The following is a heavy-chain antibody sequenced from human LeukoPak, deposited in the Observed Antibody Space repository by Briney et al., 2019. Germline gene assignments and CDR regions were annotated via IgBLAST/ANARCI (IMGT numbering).Heavy chain of an antibody. CDR2: IYYSGST. CDR3: ARETHHYYDSSGYYSDRAFDI. Sequence: SETLSLTCTVSGGSISSSSYYWSWIRQHPGKGLEWIGYIYYSGSTYYNPSLKSRVTISVDTSKNQFSLKLSSVTAADTAVYYCARETHHYYDSSGYYSDRAFDIWGQGTMVTVSS. J-gene: IGHJ3*02. D-gene: IGHD3-22*01. CDR1: GGSISSSSYY. V-gene: IGHV4-31*03.